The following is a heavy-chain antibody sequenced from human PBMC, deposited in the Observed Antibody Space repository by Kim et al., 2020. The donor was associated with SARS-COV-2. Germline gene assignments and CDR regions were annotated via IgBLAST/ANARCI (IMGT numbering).Heavy chain of an antibody. CDR2: ISWNSGSI. J-gene: IGHJ6*02. CDR1: GFTFDDYA. D-gene: IGHD5-12*01. V-gene: IGHV3-9*01. Sequence: GGSLRLSCAASGFTFDDYAMHWVRQAPGKGLEWVSGISWNSGSIGYADSVKGRFTISRDNAKNSLYLEMNSLRAEDTAFYYCAKDIVGVDIFYGMDVWGQGTTVTVSS. CDR3: AKDIVGVDIFYGMDV.